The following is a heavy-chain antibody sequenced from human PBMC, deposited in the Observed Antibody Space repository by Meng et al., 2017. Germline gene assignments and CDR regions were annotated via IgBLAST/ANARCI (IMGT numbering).Heavy chain of an antibody. CDR3: ARAMTTVMIDY. D-gene: IGHD4-17*01. V-gene: IGHV1-8*01. CDR2: MNPNSGNT. CDR1: GHTFTRYD. J-gene: IGHJ4*02. Sequence: QLQLVQSGAGVKKPGATVKVSCKASGHTFTRYDINWVRQATGQGLEWMGWMNPNSGNTGYAQKSQGRATVTRNTSISTAYMELSSLRSEDTAVYYCARAMTTVMIDYWGQGTLVTVSS.